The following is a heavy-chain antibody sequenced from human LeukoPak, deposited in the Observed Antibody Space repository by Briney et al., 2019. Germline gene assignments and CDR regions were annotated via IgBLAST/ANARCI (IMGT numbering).Heavy chain of an antibody. CDR2: IYSSGST. V-gene: IGHV4-4*07. D-gene: IGHD3-10*01. Sequence: PSETLSLTCTVSGGSISSYYWSWIRQPAGQGLEWIGLIYSSGSTNYNPSLKSRVTMSVDTSKNQISLKLSSVTAADTAVYYCARRRITMVRGPTHWFDPWGQGTLVTVSS. CDR1: GGSISSYY. J-gene: IGHJ5*02. CDR3: ARRRITMVRGPTHWFDP.